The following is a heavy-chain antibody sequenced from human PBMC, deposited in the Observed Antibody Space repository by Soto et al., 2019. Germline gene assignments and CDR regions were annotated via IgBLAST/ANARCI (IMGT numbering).Heavy chain of an antibody. D-gene: IGHD2-15*01. J-gene: IGHJ6*02. CDR2: IYPGDSDT. CDR3: ARHRRYCSGGSCSDYYYGMYV. Sequence: GESLKISCKGSGYRFTSYWIGWVRQMPGKGLEWMGIIYPGDSDTRYSPSFQGQVTISADKSISTAYLQWSSLKASDTAMYYCARHRRYCSGGSCSDYYYGMYVWGQGTTVTVSS. V-gene: IGHV5-51*01. CDR1: GYRFTSYW.